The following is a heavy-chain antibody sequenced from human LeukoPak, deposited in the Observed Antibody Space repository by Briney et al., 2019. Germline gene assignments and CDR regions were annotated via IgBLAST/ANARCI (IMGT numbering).Heavy chain of an antibody. Sequence: SETLSLTCTGSGGSISSYYWRWIRQPPGKELEWIEYIYYSGSTNYNPSLKSRVTISVDTSKNQFSLKLSSVTAADTAVYYCASCGGDCYSSYWYFDVWGRGSLVTVSS. V-gene: IGHV4-59*01. CDR2: IYYSGST. CDR1: GGSISSYY. CDR3: ASCGGDCYSSYWYFDV. J-gene: IGHJ2*01. D-gene: IGHD2-21*01.